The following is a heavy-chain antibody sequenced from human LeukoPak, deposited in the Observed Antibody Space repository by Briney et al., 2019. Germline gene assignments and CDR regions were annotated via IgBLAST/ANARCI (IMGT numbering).Heavy chain of an antibody. CDR3: GRVKGTILIDY. CDR2: IYYSGGT. V-gene: IGHV4-59*01. J-gene: IGHJ4*02. CDR1: LGSLSGYY. Sequence: FETLSLTRTVSLGSLSGYYWSWIRQPPGKGLEWIGDIYYSGGTNYNPSLKSRVTISLDTSKNQFSLKLSSVTAADTAVYYCGRVKGTILIDYWGQGTLVTVSS. D-gene: IGHD3-3*01.